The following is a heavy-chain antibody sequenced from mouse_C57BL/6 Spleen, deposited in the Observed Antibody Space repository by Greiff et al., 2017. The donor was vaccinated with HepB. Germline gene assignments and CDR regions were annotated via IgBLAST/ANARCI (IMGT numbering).Heavy chain of an antibody. V-gene: IGHV1-18*01. CDR1: GYTFTDYN. J-gene: IGHJ1*03. CDR2: INPNNGGT. Sequence: EVKLMESGPELVKPGASVKIPCKASGYTFTDYNMDWVKQSHGKSLEWIGDINPNNGGTIYNQKFKGKATLTVDKSSSTAYMELRSLTSEDTAVYYCARSLLGWYFDVWGTGTTVTVSS. D-gene: IGHD2-1*01. CDR3: ARSLLGWYFDV.